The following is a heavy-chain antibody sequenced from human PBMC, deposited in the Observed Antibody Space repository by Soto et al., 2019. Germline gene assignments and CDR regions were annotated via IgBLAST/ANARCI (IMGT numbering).Heavy chain of an antibody. CDR3: ARDVGV. CDR1: GITVNNNY. J-gene: IGHJ6*04. Sequence: VQLVESGGDLVQPGGSLRLSCAASGITVNNNYMSWVLQAPGKGLEWVSVIYSGGSTGYADSVKSRFTIARDNPKNTVYLQMNGLRAEDTAVYYCARDVGVWGSGTTVTVSS. CDR2: IYSGGST. V-gene: IGHV3-66*01.